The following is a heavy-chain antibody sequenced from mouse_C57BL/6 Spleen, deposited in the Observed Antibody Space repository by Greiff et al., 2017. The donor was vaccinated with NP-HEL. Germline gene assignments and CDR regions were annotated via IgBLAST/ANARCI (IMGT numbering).Heavy chain of an antibody. J-gene: IGHJ3*01. Sequence: EVKLMESGGDLVKPGGSLKLSCAASGFTFSSYGMSWVRPTPDKRLEWVATISSGGSYTYYPDSVKGRFTISRDNAKNTLYLQMSSLKSEDTAMYYWARNYGSSYVGFAYWGQGTLVTVSA. V-gene: IGHV5-6*01. CDR2: ISSGGSYT. D-gene: IGHD1-1*01. CDR3: ARNYGSSYVGFAY. CDR1: GFTFSSYG.